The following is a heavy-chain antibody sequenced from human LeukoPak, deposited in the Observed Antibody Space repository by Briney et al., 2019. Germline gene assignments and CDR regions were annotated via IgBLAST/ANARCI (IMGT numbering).Heavy chain of an antibody. D-gene: IGHD1-26*01. CDR2: IYYSGST. J-gene: IGHJ4*02. CDR3: ARDLRLGATVAFDY. Sequence: SETLSLTCSVSGGSISDYYYSWIRQSPGKGLEWIGSIYYSGSTYYNPSLKSRVTISVDTSKNQFSLKLSSVTAADTAVYYCARDLRLGATVAFDYWGQGTLVTVSS. V-gene: IGHV4-59*12. CDR1: GGSISDYY.